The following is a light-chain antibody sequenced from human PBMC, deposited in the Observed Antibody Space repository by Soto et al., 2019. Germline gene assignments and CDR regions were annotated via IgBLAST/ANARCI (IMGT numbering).Light chain of an antibody. V-gene: IGKV1-5*03. J-gene: IGKJ1*01. CDR2: KAS. CDR1: QSISSW. Sequence: DIQMTQSPSTLSASVGDRVTITCRASQSISSWLAWYQQKPGKAPKLLIYKASSLESGVPSRFSGSGSGTECTLTISSLQPDDFAPYYCQQYNSYSRTFGQGTKVEIK. CDR3: QQYNSYSRT.